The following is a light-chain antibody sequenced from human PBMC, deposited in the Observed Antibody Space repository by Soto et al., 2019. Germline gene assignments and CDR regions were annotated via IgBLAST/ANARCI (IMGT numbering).Light chain of an antibody. V-gene: IGKV1-39*01. CDR2: AAS. CDR1: QSISSY. CDR3: QQSYSTPPWT. J-gene: IGKJ1*01. Sequence: DIQMTQSPSSLSASVVDRVTITCRASQSISSYLNWYQQKPGKAPKLLIYAASSLQSGVPSRFSSSGSETDFTLTSSSLQPEDFATYYCQQSYSTPPWTFGQGTKVEIK.